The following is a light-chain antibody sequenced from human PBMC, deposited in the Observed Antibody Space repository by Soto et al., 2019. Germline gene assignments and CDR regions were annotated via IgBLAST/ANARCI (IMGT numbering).Light chain of an antibody. CDR1: SSDVGGYKF. Sequence: QSALTQPASVSGSPGQSITISCTGTSSDVGGYKFVSWYQQHPGKAPKLIIYEVSNRPSGVSNRFSGSKSGNTASLTISGLQAEDEADYYCSSYTTANTYVFGPGTKVTVL. J-gene: IGLJ1*01. CDR2: EVS. CDR3: SSYTTANTYV. V-gene: IGLV2-14*01.